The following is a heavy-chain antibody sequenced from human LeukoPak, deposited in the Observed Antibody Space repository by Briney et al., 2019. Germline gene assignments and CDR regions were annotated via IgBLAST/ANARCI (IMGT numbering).Heavy chain of an antibody. CDR1: GGTFSSNA. D-gene: IGHD1-26*01. J-gene: IGHJ3*02. Sequence: ASVKVSCKASGGTFSSNAISWVRQAPGQGLEWMGRITPIFGTANYAQKFQGRVTITTDESTSTAYMELSSLRSEDTAVYYCASPAVGATFWTNAFDIWGQGTMVTVSS. V-gene: IGHV1-69*05. CDR2: ITPIFGTA. CDR3: ASPAVGATFWTNAFDI.